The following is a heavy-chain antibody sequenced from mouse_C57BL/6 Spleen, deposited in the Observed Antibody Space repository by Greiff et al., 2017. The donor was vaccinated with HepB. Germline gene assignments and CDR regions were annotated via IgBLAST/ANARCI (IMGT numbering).Heavy chain of an antibody. J-gene: IGHJ1*03. CDR2: INPGSGGT. CDR1: GYAFTNYL. Sequence: QVQLQQSGAELVRPGPSVKVSCKASGYAFTNYLIEWVKQRPGQGLEWIGVINPGSGGTNYNEKFKGKATLTADKSSSTAYMQLSSLTSEDSAVYFCARGTPLGYFDVWGTGTTVTVSS. V-gene: IGHV1-54*01. D-gene: IGHD3-3*01. CDR3: ARGTPLGYFDV.